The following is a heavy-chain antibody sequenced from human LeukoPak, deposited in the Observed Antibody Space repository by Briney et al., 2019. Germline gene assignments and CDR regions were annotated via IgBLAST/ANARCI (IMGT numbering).Heavy chain of an antibody. D-gene: IGHD3-10*01. J-gene: IGHJ6*02. CDR3: ARPGLWFGDSMDV. Sequence: GESLKISCKGSGYSFASYWIGWVRQMAGKGLEWMGIIYPGDSDTRYSPSFQGQVTISADKSISTAYLQWSSLKASDTAMYYCARPGLWFGDSMDVWGQGTTVTVSS. V-gene: IGHV5-51*01. CDR2: IYPGDSDT. CDR1: GYSFASYW.